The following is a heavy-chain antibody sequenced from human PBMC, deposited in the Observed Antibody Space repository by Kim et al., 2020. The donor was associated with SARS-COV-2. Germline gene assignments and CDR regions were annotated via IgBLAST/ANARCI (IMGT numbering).Heavy chain of an antibody. Sequence: GGSLRLSCVASGFTFSSYGMHWVRQAPGKGLEWVAVIWYDGSNKYYADSVKGRFTISRDNSKNTLYLQMNSLRAEDTAVYYCARDLVRYFDWKYYYYYYGMDVWGQGTTVTVSS. D-gene: IGHD3-9*01. CDR2: IWYDGSNK. J-gene: IGHJ6*02. CDR1: GFTFSSYG. V-gene: IGHV3-33*01. CDR3: ARDLVRYFDWKYYYYYYGMDV.